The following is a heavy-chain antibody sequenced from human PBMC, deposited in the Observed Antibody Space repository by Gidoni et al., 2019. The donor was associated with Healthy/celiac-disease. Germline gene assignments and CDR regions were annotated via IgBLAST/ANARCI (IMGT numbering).Heavy chain of an antibody. D-gene: IGHD3-3*01. V-gene: IGHV3-30-3*01. J-gene: IGHJ3*02. CDR3: ARIPHIIWGGVVSNAFDI. CDR2: IAYDGSNK. Sequence: QVQLVESGGGVVQPGRSLRLSCAASGFTFSSYAMHWVRQAPGKGLEWVAIIAYDGSNKYYADSVKGRFTISRDNSMNTLYLQMNSLRAEDTAIYYCARIPHIIWGGVVSNAFDIWGQGTMVTVSS. CDR1: GFTFSSYA.